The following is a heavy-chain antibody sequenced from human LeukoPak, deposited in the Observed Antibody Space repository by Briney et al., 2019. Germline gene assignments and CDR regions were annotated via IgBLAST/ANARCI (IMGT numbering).Heavy chain of an antibody. CDR2: IKQDGSEK. CDR1: GFTFRSYW. V-gene: IGHV3-7*01. Sequence: GGALRLSCAASGFTFRSYWMSWVRQAPGKGLEWVTNIKQDGSEKYYVDSVKGRFTISRDNAKNSLYLQMNSLRAEDTGVYYCAREQPYYYNSSGTALMAEIKYYFDYWGQGTLVTVSS. D-gene: IGHD3-22*01. CDR3: AREQPYYYNSSGTALMAEIKYYFDY. J-gene: IGHJ4*02.